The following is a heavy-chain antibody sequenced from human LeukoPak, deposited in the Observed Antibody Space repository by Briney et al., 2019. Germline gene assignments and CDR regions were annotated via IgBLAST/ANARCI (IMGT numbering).Heavy chain of an antibody. J-gene: IGHJ3*02. CDR1: GYRFTSYA. V-gene: IGHV1-2*02. D-gene: IGHD2-2*01. CDR3: ARALGISGYCSSTSCLDAFDI. Sequence: ASVNVSCKASGYRFTSYAMNWVRQAPGQGLEWMGWINPNSGGTNYAQKFQGRVTMTRDTSISTAYMELSRLRSDDTAVYYCARALGISGYCSSTSCLDAFDIWGQGTMVTVSS. CDR2: INPNSGGT.